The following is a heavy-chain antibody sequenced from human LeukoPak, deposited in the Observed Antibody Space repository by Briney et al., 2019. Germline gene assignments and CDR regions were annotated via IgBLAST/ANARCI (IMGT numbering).Heavy chain of an antibody. D-gene: IGHD6-13*01. V-gene: IGHV3-9*01. CDR1: GFTFDDYA. J-gene: IGHJ5*02. CDR2: ISWNSGSI. CDR3: VGSISWYATQGKWFDP. Sequence: PGGSLRLSCAASGFTFDDYAMHWVRQAPGKGLEWVSGISWNSGSIGYADSVKGRFTISRDNAKKSLYLQMNSLRVEDTALYYCVGSISWYATQGKWFDPWGQGTLVTVSS.